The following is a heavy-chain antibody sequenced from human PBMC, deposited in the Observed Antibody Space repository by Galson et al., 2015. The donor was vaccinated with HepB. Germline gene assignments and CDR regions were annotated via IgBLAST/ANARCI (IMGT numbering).Heavy chain of an antibody. CDR1: GFTFSSYA. Sequence: SLRLSCAASGFTFSSYAMSWVRQAPEKGLEWVSAISGSGGSTYYADSVKGRFTISRDNPKNTLYLQMNSLRAEDTAVYYCANGDFDWLWDYWGQGTLVTVSS. J-gene: IGHJ4*02. CDR2: ISGSGGST. V-gene: IGHV3-23*01. CDR3: ANGDFDWLWDY. D-gene: IGHD3-9*01.